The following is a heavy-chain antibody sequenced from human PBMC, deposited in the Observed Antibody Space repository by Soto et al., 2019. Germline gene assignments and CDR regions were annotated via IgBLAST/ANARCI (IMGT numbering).Heavy chain of an antibody. CDR1: GGSISSSSSY. CDR2: IYYSGNT. V-gene: IGHV4-39*01. CDR3: ARGLYYYGAGSLPDY. J-gene: IGHJ4*02. Sequence: QLQLQESGPGLVKPSETLSLTCTVSGGSISSSSSYWGWIRQPPGKGLEWIGSIYYSGNTYYNPSLQSRVTMSVDTSKIQFSLRLKSVTAADTAVYYCARGLYYYGAGSLPDYWGQGTLVTVSS. D-gene: IGHD3-10*01.